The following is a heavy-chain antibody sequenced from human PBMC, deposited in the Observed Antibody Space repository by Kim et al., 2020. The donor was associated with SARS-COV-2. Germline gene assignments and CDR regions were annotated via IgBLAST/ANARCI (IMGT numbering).Heavy chain of an antibody. V-gene: IGHV3-15*01. CDR2: IKSKTDGGTT. J-gene: IGHJ4*02. D-gene: IGHD3-22*01. Sequence: GGSLRLSCAASGFTFSNAWMSWVRQAPGKGLEWVGRIKSKTDGGTTDYAAPVKGRFTISRDESKNTLYLQMNSLKTEDTAVYYCTTDAYYYDSSGYYGPFDYWGQGTLVTVPS. CDR1: GFTFSNAW. CDR3: TTDAYYYDSSGYYGPFDY.